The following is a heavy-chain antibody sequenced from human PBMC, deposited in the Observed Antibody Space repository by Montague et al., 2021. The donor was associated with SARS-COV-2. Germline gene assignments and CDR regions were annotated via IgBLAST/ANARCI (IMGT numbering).Heavy chain of an antibody. V-gene: IGHV4-39*01. D-gene: IGHD3-9*01. CDR2: LFHRGDT. CDR1: GDSVYSDSYF. J-gene: IGHJ5*02. CDR3: ASHRVRYLDLNGYSGHFDV. Sequence: SETLSLTCLVSGDSVYSDSYFWAWIRQSPGKGLEWIGSLFHRGDTYHNPSLKDRLIMYVDTSNNRFSLKLSSVSAAATAEYVCASHRVRYLDLNGYSGHFDVWGQGALVTVSS.